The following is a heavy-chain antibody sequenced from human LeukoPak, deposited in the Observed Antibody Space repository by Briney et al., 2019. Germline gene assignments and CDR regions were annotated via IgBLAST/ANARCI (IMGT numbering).Heavy chain of an antibody. CDR2: ILSDGSKE. Sequence: GGSLRLSCAASGFTFSSYGMHWVRQAPGKGLEWVAVILSDGSKEFYTDSVKGRFTISRDNSKNTLYLQMNSLRAEDTAGYYCLSDDDKPDNRLDSWGQGTLVTVS. V-gene: IGHV3-33*01. CDR3: LSDDDKPDNRLDS. J-gene: IGHJ4*02. D-gene: IGHD1-14*01. CDR1: GFTFSSYG.